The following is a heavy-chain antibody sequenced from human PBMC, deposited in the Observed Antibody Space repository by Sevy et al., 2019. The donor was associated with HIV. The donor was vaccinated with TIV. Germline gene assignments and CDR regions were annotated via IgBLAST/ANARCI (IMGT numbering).Heavy chain of an antibody. Sequence: ASVKVSCKAFGGSFSFYGISWVRQAPGQGLEWMAGIIPILGTTKYAQKFQGRVTITADESTSTVYMELTSLRSEDTAVYYCARGGPDDILTHYGMDVWRQGTTVTVSS. CDR3: ARGGPDDILTHYGMDV. J-gene: IGHJ6*02. D-gene: IGHD3-9*01. CDR2: IIPILGTT. V-gene: IGHV1-69*13. CDR1: GGSFSFYG.